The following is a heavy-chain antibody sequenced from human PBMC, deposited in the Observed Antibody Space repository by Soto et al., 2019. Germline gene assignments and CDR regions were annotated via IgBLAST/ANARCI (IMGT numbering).Heavy chain of an antibody. D-gene: IGHD2-8*01. CDR3: VREAPCSNGVCQFDY. J-gene: IGHJ4*02. V-gene: IGHV3-48*03. CDR2: ISSSGSTI. CDR1: GSTFSPYE. Sequence: QPGGSLRLSCAASGSTFSPYEMSWVRQAPGKGLEWISYISSSGSTIHYADSVKGRFSISRDNAKKSLFLQMNSLRAEDTAVYYCVREAPCSNGVCQFDYWGRGTMVTVYS.